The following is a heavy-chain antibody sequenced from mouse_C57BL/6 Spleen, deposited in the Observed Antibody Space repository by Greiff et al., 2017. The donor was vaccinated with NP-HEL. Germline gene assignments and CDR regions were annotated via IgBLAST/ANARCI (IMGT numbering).Heavy chain of an antibody. CDR2: ISYDGSN. V-gene: IGHV3-6*01. CDR3: ARDRGYDYDVGAMDY. J-gene: IGHJ4*01. Sequence: EVQLQQSGPGLVKPSQSLSLTCSVTGYSITSGYYWNWIRQFPGNKLEWMGYISYDGSNNYNPSLKNRISITRDTSKNQFFLKLNSVTTEDTATYYCARDRGYDYDVGAMDYWGQGTSVTVSS. CDR1: GYSITSGYY. D-gene: IGHD2-4*01.